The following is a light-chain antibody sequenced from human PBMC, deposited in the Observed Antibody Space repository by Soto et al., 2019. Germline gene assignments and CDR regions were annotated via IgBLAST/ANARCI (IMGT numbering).Light chain of an antibody. J-gene: IGKJ2*01. CDR2: GAS. V-gene: IGKV3-20*01. CDR3: HQYGSSPT. CDR1: QSVTSNY. Sequence: EIVLTQSPGTLSLSPGERATLSCRASQSVTSNYLAWYQQKPGQAPRVLIYGASNRATGIPDRFSGSGSGTDFTLTSSRLEPEDFGVYYCHQYGSSPTFGQGTKLEI.